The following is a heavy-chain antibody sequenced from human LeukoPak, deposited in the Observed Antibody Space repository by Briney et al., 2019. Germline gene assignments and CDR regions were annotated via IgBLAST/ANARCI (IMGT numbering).Heavy chain of an antibody. D-gene: IGHD4-17*01. CDR3: ARDNGYGDNGIDY. J-gene: IGHJ4*02. CDR2: IRGYNGDT. Sequence: ASVKVSCKASGYTFTSYGISWVRQAPGQGLEWVGWIRGYNGDTNYAENLQGRVTVSTDTSTSTAYMELRSLRSDDTAVYYCARDNGYGDNGIDYWGQGTLVTVSS. CDR1: GYTFTSYG. V-gene: IGHV1-18*01.